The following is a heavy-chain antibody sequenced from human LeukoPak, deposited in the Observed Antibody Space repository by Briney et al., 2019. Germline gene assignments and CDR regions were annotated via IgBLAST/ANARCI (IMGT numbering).Heavy chain of an antibody. CDR1: GFIFSGSA. J-gene: IGHJ4*02. CDR2: IRSKANNYAT. D-gene: IGHD6-6*01. V-gene: IGHV3-73*01. CDR3: ARDSSSEGPFDY. Sequence: PRGSLKLSCAASGFIFSGSAVHWVRQASGKGLEWIGRIRSKANNYATAYADSLKGRFTVSRDDSKNTAYLQMNSLKTEDTAVYYCARDSSSEGPFDYWGQGTLVTVSS.